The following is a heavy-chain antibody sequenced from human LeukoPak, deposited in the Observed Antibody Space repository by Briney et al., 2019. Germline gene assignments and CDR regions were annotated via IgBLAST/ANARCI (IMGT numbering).Heavy chain of an antibody. J-gene: IGHJ3*02. CDR1: GFTFSSYW. CDR2: IKQDGSEK. Sequence: PGGSLRLSCAASGFTFSSYWMSWVRQAPGKGLEWVANIKQDGSEKYYVDSVKGRFTISRDNAKNSLYLQMNSLRAEDTAVYYCAKSIVGATDDAFDIWGQGTMVTVSS. D-gene: IGHD1-26*01. CDR3: AKSIVGATDDAFDI. V-gene: IGHV3-7*01.